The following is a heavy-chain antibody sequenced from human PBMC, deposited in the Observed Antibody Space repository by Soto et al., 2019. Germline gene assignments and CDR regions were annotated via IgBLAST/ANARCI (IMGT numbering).Heavy chain of an antibody. CDR2: INSDGSST. J-gene: IGHJ4*02. CDR1: GFTFSSYW. Sequence: EVQLVESGGGLVQPGGSLRLSGAASGFTFSSYWMHWVRQAPGKGLVWVSGINSDGSSTSYADSVKGRFTISRDNAKNTLYLQMNSLRAEDTAVYYCVRTSLVVAAATREDYWGQGTLVTVSS. D-gene: IGHD2-15*01. CDR3: VRTSLVVAAATREDY. V-gene: IGHV3-74*01.